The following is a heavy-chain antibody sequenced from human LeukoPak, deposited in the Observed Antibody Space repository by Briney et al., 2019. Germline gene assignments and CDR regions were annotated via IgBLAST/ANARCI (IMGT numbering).Heavy chain of an antibody. D-gene: IGHD6-19*01. V-gene: IGHV1-2*02. CDR3: ARVPGYSSDKRSLSWFDP. CDR2: INPNSGDT. J-gene: IGHJ5*02. Sequence: APVKVSCKASGYTFTGYYMHWVRQAPGQGLEWMGWINPNSGDTTSAQRFQGRVTMTRDTSLNTAYMELSRLTSDDTAVYYCARVPGYSSDKRSLSWFDPWGQGSLVTVSS. CDR1: GYTFTGYY.